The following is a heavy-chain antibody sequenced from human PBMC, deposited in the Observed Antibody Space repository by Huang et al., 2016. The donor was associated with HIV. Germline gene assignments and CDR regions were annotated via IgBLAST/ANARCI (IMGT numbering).Heavy chain of an antibody. Sequence: QLQESGPGLVKPSETLSLTCSVSGGSVRNSNYFWGWIRQPPGKGLEWIGTIYYSGSTFYNLSLKRRVTISVDESKNQFSLKLTSVTAADTAIYFCARHRDDVDTTLVTFLFDSWGQGALVTVSS. J-gene: IGHJ4*02. CDR2: IYYSGST. CDR3: ARHRDDVDTTLVTFLFDS. D-gene: IGHD5-18*01. V-gene: IGHV4-39*01. CDR1: GGSVRNSNYF.